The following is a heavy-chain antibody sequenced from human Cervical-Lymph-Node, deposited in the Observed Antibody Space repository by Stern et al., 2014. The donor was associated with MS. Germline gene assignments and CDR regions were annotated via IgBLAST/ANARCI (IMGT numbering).Heavy chain of an antibody. CDR2: INPRDGSP. Sequence: QVQLVQSGPEVRKPGASVKVSCRASGYTFTNFYLHWVRQAPGQGLEWMGIINPRDGSPKFARKFEGRVSMARDTSARTVYMELSSLRSEDTAVYYCTRCQDVVLVRAAQPENYYYGLDVWGQGTTVTVS. CDR1: GYTFTNFY. CDR3: TRCQDVVLVRAAQPENYYYGLDV. V-gene: IGHV1-46*03. D-gene: IGHD2-15*01. J-gene: IGHJ6*02.